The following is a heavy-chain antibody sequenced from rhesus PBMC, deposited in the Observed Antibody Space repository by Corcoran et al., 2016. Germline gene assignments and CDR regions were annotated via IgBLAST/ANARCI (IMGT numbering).Heavy chain of an antibody. CDR3: ARRKYSGYSYY. J-gene: IGHJ4*01. Sequence: QVQLPESGPGLVKPSEPLSLTCPVSGGSISSRNWWSWTRQPPGKGLEWIGYISGSSGSTYYNPSLKSRVTISTDTSKNQFSLKLSSVTAADTAGYYCARRKYSGYSYYWGQGVLVTVSS. CDR1: GGSISSRNW. D-gene: IGHD5-24*01. CDR2: ISGSSGST. V-gene: IGHV4-65*01.